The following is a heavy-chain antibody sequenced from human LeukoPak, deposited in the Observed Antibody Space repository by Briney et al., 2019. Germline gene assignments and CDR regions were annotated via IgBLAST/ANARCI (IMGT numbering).Heavy chain of an antibody. J-gene: IGHJ4*02. Sequence: GWSLRLSCAASGFTFSSYEMNWVRQAPGKGLEWVSYISSSGSTIYYADSVKGRFTISRDNAKNTLYLQMNSLRVEDTAVYYCAKDRGIISDYWGQGTLVTVSS. CDR3: AKDRGIISDY. V-gene: IGHV3-48*03. CDR2: ISSSGSTI. D-gene: IGHD3-10*01. CDR1: GFTFSSYE.